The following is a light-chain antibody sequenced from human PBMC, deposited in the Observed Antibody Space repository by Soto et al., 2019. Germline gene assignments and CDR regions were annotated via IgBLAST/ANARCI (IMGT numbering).Light chain of an antibody. J-gene: IGKJ4*01. CDR1: QSVSTN. CDR2: AAS. V-gene: IGKV3-15*01. CDR3: QQYDAWPLT. Sequence: AQYPSTVTLSPRERANLSCRASQSVSTNLAWYQQKAGQAPRLLIYAASTRATGIPARFSGSGSGTEFTLAIYSLQSEDFAVYYCQQYDAWPLTFAGGTKVDIK.